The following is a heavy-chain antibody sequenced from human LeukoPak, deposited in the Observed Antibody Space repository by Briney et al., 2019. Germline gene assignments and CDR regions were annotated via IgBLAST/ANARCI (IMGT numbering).Heavy chain of an antibody. CDR1: GFTFSTYG. V-gene: IGHV3-30*03. Sequence: GRSLRLSCAASGFTFSTYGMHWVRQAPGKGLEWVAVISYDGSNKHYADPVKGRFTISRDNSKNTLYLQMNSLRGEDTAVYYCASAEGYSTDYWGQGTLVTVSS. CDR2: ISYDGSNK. J-gene: IGHJ4*02. CDR3: ASAEGYSTDY. D-gene: IGHD6-13*01.